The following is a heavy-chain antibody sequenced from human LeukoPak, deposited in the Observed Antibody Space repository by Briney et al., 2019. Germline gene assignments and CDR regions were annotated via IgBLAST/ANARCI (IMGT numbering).Heavy chain of an antibody. D-gene: IGHD2-2*01. CDR2: ISAYNGNT. Sequence: ASVKVSCKASGYTFTSYGISWVRQAPGQGLEWMGWISAYNGNTNYAQKLQGRVTMTTDTSTSTAYMELRSLRSDDTAVYYCARVCWWGSSTGCYGFDYWGQGTLVTVSS. J-gene: IGHJ4*02. V-gene: IGHV1-18*01. CDR1: GYTFTSYG. CDR3: ARVCWWGSSTGCYGFDY.